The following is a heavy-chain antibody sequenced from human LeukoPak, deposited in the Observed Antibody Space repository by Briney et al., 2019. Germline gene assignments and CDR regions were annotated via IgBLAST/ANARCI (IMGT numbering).Heavy chain of an antibody. J-gene: IGHJ4*02. V-gene: IGHV3-64*01. CDR1: GFTFSNYA. CDR2: ISSNGGST. Sequence: GGSLRLSCAASGFTFSNYAMHWVRQAPGKGLEYVSAISSNGGSTYYANSVKGRFTISRDNSENTLYLQMGSLRAEDMAVYYCARGRYSSSLFDYWGQGTLVTVSS. CDR3: ARGRYSSSLFDY. D-gene: IGHD6-6*01.